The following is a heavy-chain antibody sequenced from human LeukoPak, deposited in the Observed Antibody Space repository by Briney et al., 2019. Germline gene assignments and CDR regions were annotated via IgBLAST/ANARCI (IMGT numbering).Heavy chain of an antibody. CDR1: GYTFTSYY. J-gene: IGHJ3*02. CDR3: ARIRDGYNDAYDI. D-gene: IGHD5-24*01. CDR2: INPSGGST. Sequence: ASVKVSCKASGYTFTSYYMHWVRQAPGQGLEWMGIINPSGGSTGYAQKFQGRVTMTRDMSTSTVYMELSSLRSEDTAVYYCARIRDGYNDAYDIWGQGTMVTVSS. V-gene: IGHV1-46*01.